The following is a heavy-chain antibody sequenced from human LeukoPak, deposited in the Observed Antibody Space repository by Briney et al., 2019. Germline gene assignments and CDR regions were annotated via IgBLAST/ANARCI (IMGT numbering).Heavy chain of an antibody. CDR2: ISYDGSNK. CDR1: GFTFSSYG. J-gene: IGHJ4*02. D-gene: IGHD1-26*01. V-gene: IGHV3-30*18. CDR3: AKDRDSGSYRGTFDY. Sequence: GGSLRLSCAASGFTFSSYGMHWVRQAPGKGLEWLAVISYDGSNKYYADSVKGRFTISRDNSKNTLYLQMNSLRAEDTAVYYCAKDRDSGSYRGTFDYWGQGTLVTVSS.